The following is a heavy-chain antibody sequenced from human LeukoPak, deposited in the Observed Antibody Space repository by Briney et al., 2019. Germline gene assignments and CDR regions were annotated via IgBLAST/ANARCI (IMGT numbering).Heavy chain of an antibody. CDR3: ARLRYYDSSGYLYYFDY. D-gene: IGHD3-22*01. CDR2: IYHRGST. CDR1: GGSISSSSYY. J-gene: IGHJ4*02. V-gene: IGHV4-39*01. Sequence: SETLSLTCTVSGGSISSSSYYWGWIRQPPGKGLEWIGSIYHRGSTYYNPSLKSRVTISVDTSKNQFSLKLSSVTAADTAVYYCARLRYYDSSGYLYYFDYWGQGTLVTVSS.